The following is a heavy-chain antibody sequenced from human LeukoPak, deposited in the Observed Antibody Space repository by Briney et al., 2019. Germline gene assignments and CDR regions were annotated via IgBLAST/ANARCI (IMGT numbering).Heavy chain of an antibody. CDR3: ARGRHNYDFWSGYYPYFDY. CDR2: IYYSGST. CDR1: GGSISSYY. D-gene: IGHD3-3*01. Sequence: PSETLSLTCTVSGGSISSYYWSWIRQPPGKGLEWIGYIYYSGSTNYNPSLKSRVTIPVDTSKNQFSLKLSSVTAADTAVYYCARGRHNYDFWSGYYPYFDYWGQGTLVTVSS. V-gene: IGHV4-59*01. J-gene: IGHJ4*02.